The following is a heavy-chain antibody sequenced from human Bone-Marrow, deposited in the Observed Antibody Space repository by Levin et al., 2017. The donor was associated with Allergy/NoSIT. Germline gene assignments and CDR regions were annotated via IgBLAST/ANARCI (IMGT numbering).Heavy chain of an antibody. CDR3: ARNGAWSFEF. CDR2: IIRDGGDG. Sequence: GESLKISCASSGFTFSGYWMAWVRQAPGKGLEWVANIIRDGGDGYYVDSVKGRFTISRDNARNSLDLQMNSLRVEDTAVYYCARNGAWSFEFWGQGTLVTVSS. V-gene: IGHV3-7*02. D-gene: IGHD2-8*01. J-gene: IGHJ4*02. CDR1: GFTFSGYW.